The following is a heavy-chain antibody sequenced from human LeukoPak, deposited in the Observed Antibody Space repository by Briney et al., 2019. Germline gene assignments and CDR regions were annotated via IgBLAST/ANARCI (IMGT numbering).Heavy chain of an antibody. Sequence: PGGSLRLSCAASGFTFSSYAMSWVRQAPGKGLEWVSAISGSGGSTYYADSVKGRFTIPRDNSKNTLYLQMNSLRAEDTAVYYCAKDVGDIVVVVAADYWGQGTLVTVSS. V-gene: IGHV3-23*01. CDR2: ISGSGGST. CDR1: GFTFSSYA. CDR3: AKDVGDIVVVVAADY. J-gene: IGHJ4*02. D-gene: IGHD2-15*01.